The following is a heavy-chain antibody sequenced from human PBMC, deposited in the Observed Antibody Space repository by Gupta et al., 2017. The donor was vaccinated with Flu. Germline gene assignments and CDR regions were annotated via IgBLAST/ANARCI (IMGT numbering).Heavy chain of an antibody. D-gene: IGHD2-2*01. Sequence: QVQLQQWGAGLLKPSETLSLPCAVYGGSFRGYYWSWIRPPPGKGLEWIGEINHSGSTNYNPSLKSRVTISVDTSKNQFSLKLSSVTAADTAVYYCAREGAYQLLQSGPTGWFDPWGQGTLVTVSS. V-gene: IGHV4-34*01. CDR2: INHSGST. CDR3: AREGAYQLLQSGPTGWFDP. CDR1: GGSFRGYY. J-gene: IGHJ5*02.